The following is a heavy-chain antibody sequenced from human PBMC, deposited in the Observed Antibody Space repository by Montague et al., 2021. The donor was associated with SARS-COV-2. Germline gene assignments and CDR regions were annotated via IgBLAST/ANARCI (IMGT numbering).Heavy chain of an antibody. Sequence: SETLSLTCNVSGGSISSSSYYWVWNRQPPGQGLVWLGSIYYTGSTYYNLSPKSRLTISVDTSKNQFSLKLSSVTAADTAVYYCARHGYYETYDAFDIWGQGTMVTVSS. CDR1: GGSISSSSYY. D-gene: IGHD3-22*01. CDR2: IYYTGST. V-gene: IGHV4-39*01. J-gene: IGHJ3*02. CDR3: ARHGYYETYDAFDI.